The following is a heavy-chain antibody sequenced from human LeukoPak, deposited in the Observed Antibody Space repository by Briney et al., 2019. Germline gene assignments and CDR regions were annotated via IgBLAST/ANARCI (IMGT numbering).Heavy chain of an antibody. CDR1: GYTFTSYA. J-gene: IGHJ3*02. Sequence: GASVKVSCKASGYTFTSYAMHWVRQAPGQGLEWMGWINPNSGGTNYAQKFQGRVTMTRDTSISTAYMELSRLRSDDTAVYYCARSRLLRYDAFDIWGQGTMVTVSS. CDR3: ARSRLLRYDAFDI. V-gene: IGHV1-2*02. D-gene: IGHD2/OR15-2a*01. CDR2: INPNSGGT.